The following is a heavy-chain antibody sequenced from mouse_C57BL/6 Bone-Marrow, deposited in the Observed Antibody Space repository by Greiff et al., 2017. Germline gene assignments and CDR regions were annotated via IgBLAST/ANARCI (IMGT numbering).Heavy chain of an antibody. CDR3: ARGPRLYYGSSFGFAY. J-gene: IGHJ3*01. Sequence: EVQLQQSGPELVKPGASVKIPCKASGYTFTDYNMDWVKQSHGKSLEWIGDINPNNGGTIYNQKFKGKATLTVDKSSSTAYMELRSLTSEDTAVYYCARGPRLYYGSSFGFAYWGQGTLVTGSA. CDR1: GYTFTDYN. V-gene: IGHV1-18*01. CDR2: INPNNGGT. D-gene: IGHD1-1*01.